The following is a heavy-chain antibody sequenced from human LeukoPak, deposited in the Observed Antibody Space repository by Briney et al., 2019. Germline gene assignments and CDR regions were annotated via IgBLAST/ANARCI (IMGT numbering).Heavy chain of an antibody. CDR3: AKDPPYSSSWYYLDY. CDR2: ISGSGGST. V-gene: IGHV3-23*01. CDR1: GFTFSSYG. D-gene: IGHD6-13*01. Sequence: PGGSLRLSCAASGFTFSSYGMNWVRQAPGKGLEWVSVISGSGGSTYYADSVKGRFTISRDNSKNTLYLQMNSLRVEDTAVYYCAKDPPYSSSWYYLDYWGQRTLVSVSS. J-gene: IGHJ4*02.